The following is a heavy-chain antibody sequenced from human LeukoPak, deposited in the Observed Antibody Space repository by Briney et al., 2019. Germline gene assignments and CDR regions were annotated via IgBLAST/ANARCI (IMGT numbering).Heavy chain of an antibody. D-gene: IGHD4-23*01. Sequence: PGGSLRLSCAVSGFTFCSYWMHWVRQAPGKGLVWVSRIDRDGSRINYADSVKGRFTISRDNGKNTLFLQMNSLRAEDAAVYYCVRGNDYGGPHYWGQGILVTVSS. CDR2: IDRDGSRI. CDR3: VRGNDYGGPHY. J-gene: IGHJ4*02. V-gene: IGHV3-74*01. CDR1: GFTFCSYW.